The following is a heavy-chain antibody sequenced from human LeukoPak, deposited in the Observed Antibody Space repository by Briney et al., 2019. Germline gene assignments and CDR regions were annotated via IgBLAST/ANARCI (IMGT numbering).Heavy chain of an antibody. V-gene: IGHV3-21*01. CDR3: ARVITFGGVIVDH. CDR2: ISSSSSCI. J-gene: IGHJ4*02. D-gene: IGHD3-16*02. CDR1: GFTFSSYS. Sequence: GGSLRLSCAASGFTFSSYSMNWVRQAPGKGLEWVSSISSSSSCIYYADSVKGRFTISRDNAKNSLYLQMNSLRAEDTAVYYCARVITFGGVIVDHWGQGTLVTVSS.